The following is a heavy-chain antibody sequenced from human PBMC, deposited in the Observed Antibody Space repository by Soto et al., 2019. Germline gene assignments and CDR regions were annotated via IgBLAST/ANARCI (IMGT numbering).Heavy chain of an antibody. CDR3: ARAPRIFGVYYFDY. V-gene: IGHV4-31*03. CDR2: IYYSGST. D-gene: IGHD3-3*01. Sequence: SETLSLTCTVSGGSISSGGYYWSRIRQHPGKGLEWIGYIYYSGSTYYNPSLKSRVTISVDTSKNQFSLKLSSVTAADTAVYYCARAPRIFGVYYFDYWGQGTLVTVSS. J-gene: IGHJ4*02. CDR1: GGSISSGGYY.